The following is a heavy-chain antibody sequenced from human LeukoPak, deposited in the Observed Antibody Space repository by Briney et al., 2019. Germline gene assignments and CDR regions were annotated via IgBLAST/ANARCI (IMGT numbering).Heavy chain of an antibody. V-gene: IGHV1-18*04. D-gene: IGHD1-26*01. CDR3: ARAGVVVGATSWFDP. Sequence: ASVKVSCKASGYTFTGYYMHWVRQAPGQGLEWMGWISAYNGNTNYAQKLQGRVTMTTDTSTSTAYMELRSLRSDDTAVYYCARAGVVVGATSWFDPWGQGTLVTVSS. J-gene: IGHJ5*02. CDR1: GYTFTGYY. CDR2: ISAYNGNT.